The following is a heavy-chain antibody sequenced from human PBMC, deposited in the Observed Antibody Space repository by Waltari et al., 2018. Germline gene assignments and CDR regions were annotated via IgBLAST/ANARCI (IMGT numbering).Heavy chain of an antibody. V-gene: IGHV2-5*01. CDR1: GFSLSTSGVG. CDR2: IYWNDDK. Sequence: QITLKESAPTLVKPTQTLTLTCTFSGFSLSTSGVGVGWFRQPPGKALEWLALIYWNDDKRYRPSLRSRLTITKDTSKSQVVLTMTNMDPVDTATYYCAHSHEPGNYYYYAMDVWGQGTTVTVSS. CDR3: AHSHEPGNYYYYAMDV. J-gene: IGHJ6*02. D-gene: IGHD3-3*01.